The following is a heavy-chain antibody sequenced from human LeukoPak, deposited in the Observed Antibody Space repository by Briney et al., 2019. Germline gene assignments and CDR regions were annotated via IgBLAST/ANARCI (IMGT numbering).Heavy chain of an antibody. CDR3: ARGDLTTVTRFDY. V-gene: IGHV4-39*07. D-gene: IGHD4-17*01. J-gene: IGHJ4*02. Sequence: SETLSLTCTVSGGSISSSSYYWSWIRQPPGKGLEWIGEINHSGSTNYNPSLKSRVTISVDTSKNQFSLKLSSVTAADTAVYYCARGDLTTVTRFDYWGQGTLVTVSS. CDR1: GGSISSSSYY. CDR2: INHSGST.